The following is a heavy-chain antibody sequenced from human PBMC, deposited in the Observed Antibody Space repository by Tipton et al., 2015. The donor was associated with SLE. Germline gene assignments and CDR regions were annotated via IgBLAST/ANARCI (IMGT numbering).Heavy chain of an antibody. V-gene: IGHV4-39*07. D-gene: IGHD2-8*01. CDR3: ARGPRGSCTSSACTTFFLGTYMDV. CDR1: GDSIRSNNYY. J-gene: IGHJ6*03. Sequence: TLSLTCTVSGDSIRSNNYYWDWIRQPPGKGLKWIGSIFYTGSTYSNPSLRSRVTISVDTSKNQFSLILSSVTAADPAVYYCARGPRGSCTSSACTTFFLGTYMDVLGEGTTVTVSS. CDR2: IFYTGST.